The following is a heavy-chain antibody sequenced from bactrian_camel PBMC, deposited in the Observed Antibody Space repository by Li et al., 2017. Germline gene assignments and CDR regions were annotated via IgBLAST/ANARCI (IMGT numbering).Heavy chain of an antibody. CDR1: GFTFSTYA. CDR3: TKDRGRAVPAGSFDY. D-gene: IGHD6*01. V-gene: IGHV3S31*01. J-gene: IGHJ6*01. CDR2: ITSSGGTP. Sequence: VQEVEARGGLVQPGGSLRLSCVASGFTFSTYAMSWVRQAPGKGLEWVSLITSSGGTPLYADSVKGRFTISRDNAKNTLYLQLNSLKTEDTAMYYCTKDRGRAVPAGSFDYWAQGTQVTVS.